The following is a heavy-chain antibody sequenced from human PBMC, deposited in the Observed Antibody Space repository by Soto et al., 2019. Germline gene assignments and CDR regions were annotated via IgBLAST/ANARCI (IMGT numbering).Heavy chain of an antibody. D-gene: IGHD3-10*01. CDR1: GGSFSGYY. CDR3: ARSGYYYGSGTYLSYFDY. J-gene: IGHJ4*02. V-gene: IGHV4-34*01. CDR2: INHSGST. Sequence: PSETLSLTCAVYGGSFSGYYWSWIRQPPGKGLEWIGEINHSGSTNYNPSLKSRVTISVDTSKNQFSLKLSSVTAADTAVYYCARSGYYYGSGTYLSYFDYWGQGTLVTVSS.